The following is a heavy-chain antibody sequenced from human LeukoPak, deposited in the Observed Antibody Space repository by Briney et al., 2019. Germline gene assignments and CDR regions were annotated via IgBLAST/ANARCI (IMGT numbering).Heavy chain of an antibody. CDR2: INPNSGGT. CDR1: GYTFTGYY. Sequence: ASVKLSCKASGYTFTGYYMHWVRQAPGQGLEWMGWINPNSGGTNYAQKFQGRVTMTRDTSISTAYMELSRLRSDDTAVYYCARGDGIVGVPAVTISYFDYGGQGTLVTVSS. CDR3: ARGDGIVGVPAVTISYFDY. J-gene: IGHJ4*02. D-gene: IGHD2-2*01. V-gene: IGHV1-2*02.